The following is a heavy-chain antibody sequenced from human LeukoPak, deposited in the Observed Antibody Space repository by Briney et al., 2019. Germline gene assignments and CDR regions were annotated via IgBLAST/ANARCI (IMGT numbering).Heavy chain of an antibody. D-gene: IGHD3-10*01. J-gene: IGHJ4*02. CDR1: GFTSSDYY. V-gene: IGHV3-11*01. CDR2: ISGSGSTI. CDR3: ARGVVRDYASDY. Sequence: GGSLRLSCAASGFTSSDYYMSWIRQAPGKGLEWVSYISGSGSTISYAASVKGRFTISRDNAKNSLYLQMNSLRAEDTAVYYCARGVVRDYASDYWGQGTLVTVSS.